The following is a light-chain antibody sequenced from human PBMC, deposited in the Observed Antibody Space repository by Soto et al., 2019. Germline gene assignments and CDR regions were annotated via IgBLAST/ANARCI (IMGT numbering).Light chain of an antibody. CDR2: EGS. CDR1: SSDVGNYHL. V-gene: IGLV2-23*01. CDR3: CSYAGSSTFYV. Sequence: QSALTQPASVSGSPGQSITISCTGTSSDVGNYHLVSWYQQHPGKAPKLMIYEGSKRPSGVSNRFSASKSGNTASLTISGLQAEDEADYYCCSYAGSSTFYVFGTGTKLTVL. J-gene: IGLJ1*01.